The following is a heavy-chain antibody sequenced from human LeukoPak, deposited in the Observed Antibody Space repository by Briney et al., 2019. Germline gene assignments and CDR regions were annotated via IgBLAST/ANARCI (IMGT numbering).Heavy chain of an antibody. V-gene: IGHV4-59*08. CDR3: ARHRAYDSSGYKRWFDP. D-gene: IGHD3-22*01. Sequence: SETLSLTCTVSGGSISSFYWSWLRQPPGKGLEWIGYNHDSGNTNYNPSLKSRVTISVDTSKNQCSLKLSSVTAADTAVYYCARHRAYDSSGYKRWFDPWGQGTLVTVSS. J-gene: IGHJ5*02. CDR2: NHDSGNT. CDR1: GGSISSFY.